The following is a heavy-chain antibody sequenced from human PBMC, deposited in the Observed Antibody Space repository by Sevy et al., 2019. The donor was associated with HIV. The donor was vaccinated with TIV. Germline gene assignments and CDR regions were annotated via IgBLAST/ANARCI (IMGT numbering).Heavy chain of an antibody. V-gene: IGHV3-7*03. CDR3: VREIGGRGSY. CDR1: GFTFSTYC. D-gene: IGHD2-15*01. Sequence: GGSLRFSCEASGFTFSTYCLTWVRQVPGKGLEWVANINQDGSKKYFVDSVKGRFTISRDNAKNSVYLQMNSLRGDDTAVYYCVREIGGRGSYRGQGTLVTVSS. J-gene: IGHJ4*02. CDR2: INQDGSKK.